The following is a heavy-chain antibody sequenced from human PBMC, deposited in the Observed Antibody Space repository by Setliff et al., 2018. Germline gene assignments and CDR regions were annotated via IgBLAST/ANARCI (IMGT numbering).Heavy chain of an antibody. Sequence: SETLSLTCAVYGGSFSGYYWSWIRQPPGKGLEWIGEINHSGSTNYNPSLKSRVTISVDTSRNQFSLKLSSVTAADTAVYYCASRLRRIAAAGRRAFDIWGQGTMVTVSS. CDR2: INHSGST. CDR1: GGSFSGYY. CDR3: ASRLRRIAAAGRRAFDI. V-gene: IGHV4-34*01. J-gene: IGHJ3*02. D-gene: IGHD6-13*01.